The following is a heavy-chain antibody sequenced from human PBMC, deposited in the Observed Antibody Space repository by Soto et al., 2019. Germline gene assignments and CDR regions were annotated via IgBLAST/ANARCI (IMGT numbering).Heavy chain of an antibody. J-gene: IGHJ5*02. CDR3: ARGRTATTWRWLDP. CDR2: ISGGSSST. D-gene: IGHD1-1*01. CDR1: GFTFSSYA. Sequence: PGGSLRLSCAGSGFTFSSYAMTWVRQAPGKGLEWVSAISGGSSSTYYADSVKGRFTISRENSKNTLNLQMNNLRADDTALYYCARGRTATTWRWLDPWGPGTLVTVSS. V-gene: IGHV3-23*01.